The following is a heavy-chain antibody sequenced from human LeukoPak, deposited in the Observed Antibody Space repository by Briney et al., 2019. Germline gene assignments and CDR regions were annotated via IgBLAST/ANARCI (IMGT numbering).Heavy chain of an antibody. Sequence: PSETLSLTCAVSGYSISSDYYWDWIRQPPGKGLEWIASIYHSGSTYYNPSLNSRVTTSVDTPKNHFSLKLSSVTAADTAVYYCARRAAAGPFDYWGQGTLVTVSS. V-gene: IGHV4-38-2*01. D-gene: IGHD6-13*01. CDR1: GYSISSDYY. CDR2: IYHSGST. J-gene: IGHJ4*02. CDR3: ARRAAAGPFDY.